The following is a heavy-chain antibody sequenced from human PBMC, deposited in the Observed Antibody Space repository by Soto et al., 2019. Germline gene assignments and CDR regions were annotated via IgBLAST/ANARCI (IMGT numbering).Heavy chain of an antibody. CDR3: AREGAGDTADFDY. CDR2: IYYSGST. V-gene: IGHV4-31*03. D-gene: IGHD5-18*01. Sequence: QVQLQESGPGLVKPSQTLSLTCTVSGGSISSGGYYWSWIRQHPGKGLEWIGYIYYSGSTYYNPSLKSRVTISVDTSKNQLSLKLSSVTAADTAVYYCAREGAGDTADFDYWGQGTLVTVSS. CDR1: GGSISSGGYY. J-gene: IGHJ4*02.